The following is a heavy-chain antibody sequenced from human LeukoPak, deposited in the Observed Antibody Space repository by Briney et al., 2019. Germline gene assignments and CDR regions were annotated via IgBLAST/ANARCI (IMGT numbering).Heavy chain of an antibody. CDR2: IRPSDGST. J-gene: IGHJ4*02. CDR1: GFNFNNFP. D-gene: IGHD6-19*01. V-gene: IGHV3-23*01. CDR3: AKLTSGWFEDF. Sequence: GGSLRLSCATSGFNFNNFPMTWVRQAPGEGLEWVSAIRPSDGSTFYADSVKGRFTISRDSSKSALYLQMNSLRAEDTAVYYCAKLTSGWFEDFWGQGTLVTVSS.